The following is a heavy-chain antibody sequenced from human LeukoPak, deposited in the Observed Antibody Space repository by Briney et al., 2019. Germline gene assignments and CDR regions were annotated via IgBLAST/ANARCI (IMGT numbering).Heavy chain of an antibody. Sequence: GGSLRLSCVVSGLSFSDYGMHWARQAPGKGLEWVAVIWSDGSNKYYADSVKGRFTISRDNSENTLYLQMNTLRADDTAVYFCASAAGPFDHWGQGTLVTVSS. D-gene: IGHD6-13*01. CDR3: ASAAGPFDH. V-gene: IGHV3-33*01. J-gene: IGHJ4*02. CDR1: GLSFSDYG. CDR2: IWSDGSNK.